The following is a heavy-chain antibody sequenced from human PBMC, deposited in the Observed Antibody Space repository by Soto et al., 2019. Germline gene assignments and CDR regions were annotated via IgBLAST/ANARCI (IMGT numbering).Heavy chain of an antibody. CDR1: GYNFNGYD. CDR2: INPNSGNT. D-gene: IGHD3-10*01. CDR3: ARADGSSHDAFDI. Sequence: ASVNVSCKASGYNFNGYDVHWVRQASGQGLEWMGWINPNSGNTGYAEKFQGRVTLTRNSSISTDYMELRSLRFEDTAVYYCARADGSSHDAFDIWGQGTMVIVSS. V-gene: IGHV1-8*01. J-gene: IGHJ3*02.